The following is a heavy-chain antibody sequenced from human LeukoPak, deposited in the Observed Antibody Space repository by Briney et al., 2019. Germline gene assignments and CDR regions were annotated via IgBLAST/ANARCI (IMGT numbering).Heavy chain of an antibody. D-gene: IGHD5-18*01. V-gene: IGHV4-34*01. CDR2: INHSGST. Sequence: KSSETLSLTCAVYGGSFSGYYWSWIRQPPGKGLEWLGEINHSGSTNYNPSLKSRVTISVDTSKNQFSLKLSSVTAADTAVYYCARLKYSPIWYFDLWGRGTLVTVSS. J-gene: IGHJ2*01. CDR3: ARLKYSPIWYFDL. CDR1: GGSFSGYY.